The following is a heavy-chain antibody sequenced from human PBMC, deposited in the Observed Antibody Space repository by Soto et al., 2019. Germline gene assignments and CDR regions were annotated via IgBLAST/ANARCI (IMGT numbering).Heavy chain of an antibody. J-gene: IGHJ3*02. CDR3: AKDQSAAGLGIVQTGAFDI. V-gene: IGHV3-23*01. Sequence: GGSLRLSCAASGFTFSSYAMSWVRQAPGKGLEWVSAISGSGGSTYYADSVKGRFTISRDNSKNTLYLQMNSLRAEDTAVYYCAKDQSAAGLGIVQTGAFDIWGQGTMVTVSS. D-gene: IGHD7-27*01. CDR1: GFTFSSYA. CDR2: ISGSGGST.